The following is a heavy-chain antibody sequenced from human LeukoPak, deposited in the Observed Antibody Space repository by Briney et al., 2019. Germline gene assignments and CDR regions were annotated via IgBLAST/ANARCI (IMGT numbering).Heavy chain of an antibody. CDR1: GFTFGDYA. D-gene: IGHD6-19*01. V-gene: IGHV3-49*03. CDR3: TRGNSSGWYVVGWFDP. J-gene: IGHJ5*02. CDR2: IRSKAYGGTT. Sequence: PGRSLRLSCTASGFTFGDYAMSWFRQAPGKGLEWVGFIRSKAYGGTTEYAPSVKGRFTISRDDSKSHAYLQMNSLKTEDTAVYYCTRGNSSGWYVVGWFDPWGQGTLVTVSS.